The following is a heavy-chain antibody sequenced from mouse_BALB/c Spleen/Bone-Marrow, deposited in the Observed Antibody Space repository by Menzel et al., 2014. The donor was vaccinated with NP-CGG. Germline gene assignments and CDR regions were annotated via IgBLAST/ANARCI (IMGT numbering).Heavy chain of an antibody. J-gene: IGHJ4*01. CDR2: IWRGGDT. D-gene: IGHD2-14*01. CDR3: AISRYEGAMDY. Sequence: VNVVESGPGLVQPSQSLSITCTVSGFSLTNYGVHWVRQSPGKGLEWLGVIWRGGDTDYNAAFMSRLNITKDNPESQVFFKMNSLQGDDTAIYYCAISRYEGAMDYWGQGTSVTVSS. V-gene: IGHV2-5*01. CDR1: GFSLTNYG.